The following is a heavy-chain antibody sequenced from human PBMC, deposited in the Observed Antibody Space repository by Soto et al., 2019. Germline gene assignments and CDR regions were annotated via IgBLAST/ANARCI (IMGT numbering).Heavy chain of an antibody. CDR2: IYYSGST. J-gene: IGHJ6*02. CDR1: GGSISSGDYY. D-gene: IGHD3-22*01. V-gene: IGHV4-30-4*01. CDR3: ARSSGYYYYYYYGMDV. Sequence: SETLSLTCTVSGGSISSGDYYWSWIRQPPGKGLEWIGYIYYSGSTYYNPSLKSRVTISVDTSKNQFSLKLSSVTAADTAVYYCARSSGYYYYYYYGMDVWGQGTTVTVSS.